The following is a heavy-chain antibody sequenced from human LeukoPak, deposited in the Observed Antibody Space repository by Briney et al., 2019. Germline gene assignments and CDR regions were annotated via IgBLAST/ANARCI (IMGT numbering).Heavy chain of an antibody. V-gene: IGHV1-2*06. CDR1: GYTFTGYY. CDR2: INPNSGGT. D-gene: IGHD3-3*01. Sequence: ASVKVSCKASGYTFTGYYMHWVRQAPGQGLEWMGRINPNSGGTNYAQKFQGRVTMTRDTSISTAYMELSRLRSDDTAVYYCARGPDFWSGYPKYYFDYWGQGTLVTVSS. J-gene: IGHJ4*02. CDR3: ARGPDFWSGYPKYYFDY.